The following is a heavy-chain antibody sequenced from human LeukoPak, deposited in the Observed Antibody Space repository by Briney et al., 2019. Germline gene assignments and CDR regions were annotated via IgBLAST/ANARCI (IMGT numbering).Heavy chain of an antibody. CDR1: GFTFSSYA. CDR3: ARATYYYDSSGYYYAYYFDY. V-gene: IGHV3-7*01. CDR2: IKQDGSEK. D-gene: IGHD3-22*01. Sequence: GGSLRLSCAASGFTFSSYAMSWVRQAPGKGLEWVANIKQDGSEKYYVDSVKGRFTISRDNAKNTLYLQMNSLRAEDTAVYYCARATYYYDSSGYYYAYYFDYWGQGTLVTVSS. J-gene: IGHJ4*02.